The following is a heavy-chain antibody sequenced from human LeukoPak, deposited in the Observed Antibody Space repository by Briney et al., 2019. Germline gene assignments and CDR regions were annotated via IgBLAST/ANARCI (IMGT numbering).Heavy chain of an antibody. D-gene: IGHD2-2*01. V-gene: IGHV4-34*01. CDR1: GGSFSGCY. CDR3: ARGRWGVVVPAARFWERRSVEAFDI. Sequence: SETLSLICAVYGGSFSGCYWSWIRQPPGKGLDWIGEINHRGSTNYNPSLKSRVTISVDTSKNQFSLNLSSVTAADTAVYYCARGRWGVVVPAARFWERRSVEAFDIWGQGTMVTVSS. J-gene: IGHJ3*02. CDR2: INHRGST.